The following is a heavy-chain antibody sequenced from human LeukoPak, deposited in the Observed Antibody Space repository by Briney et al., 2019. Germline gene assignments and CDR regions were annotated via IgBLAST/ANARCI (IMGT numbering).Heavy chain of an antibody. CDR1: GFTFSSYS. CDR2: ISSSGHYM. J-gene: IGHJ4*02. D-gene: IGHD4-17*01. Sequence: GGSLRLSRAASGFTFSSYSMNWVRQAPGKGLQWVSSISSSGHYMYYADSVKGRFTISRDNAKNSLYLHMNSLRAEDTAVYYCARDTALSDFDYWRQGTLVTVPS. CDR3: ARDTALSDFDY. V-gene: IGHV3-21*01.